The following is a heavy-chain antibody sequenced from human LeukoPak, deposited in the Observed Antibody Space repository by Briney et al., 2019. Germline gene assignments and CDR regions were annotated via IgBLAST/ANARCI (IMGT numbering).Heavy chain of an antibody. Sequence: GRSLRLSCAASGFTFSSYGMHWVRQAPGKGLEWVAVISYDGSNKYYADSVKGRFTISRDNSKNTLYLQMNSLRAEDTAVYYCAKEWELHMTFDYWGQGTLVTVSS. D-gene: IGHD1-26*01. V-gene: IGHV3-30*18. CDR1: GFTFSSYG. CDR2: ISYDGSNK. CDR3: AKEWELHMTFDY. J-gene: IGHJ4*02.